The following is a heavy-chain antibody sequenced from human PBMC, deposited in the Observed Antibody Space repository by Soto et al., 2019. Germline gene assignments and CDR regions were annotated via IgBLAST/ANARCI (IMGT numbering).Heavy chain of an antibody. Sequence: QVQLVQSRGEVKKPGASVKVSCKTSGYSFTTYGFSWVRQAPGQGLEWMGWISGYNGNTNYAQKFQGRVTMTTDTSTSTAYRELRSLRSDDTDVYYCAREGPAPYYYYGMDVWGQGSTVTVSS. CDR3: AREGPAPYYYYGMDV. CDR2: ISGYNGNT. V-gene: IGHV1-18*01. CDR1: GYSFTTYG. J-gene: IGHJ6*02.